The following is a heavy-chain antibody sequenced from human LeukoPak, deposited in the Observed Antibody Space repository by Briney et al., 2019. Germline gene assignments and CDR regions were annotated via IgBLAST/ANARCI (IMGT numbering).Heavy chain of an antibody. J-gene: IGHJ6*03. Sequence: SDTLSLPCAVYGGSFSGYYWIWIRQPPGKGLEWIGEINHSGSTNYNPSLKSRVTISVDTSKNQFSLKLSCVTAADTAVYYCARVPNGYSGSYFYYYYMDVWGKGNTVTVSS. V-gene: IGHV4-34*01. CDR3: ARVPNGYSGSYFYYYYMDV. CDR1: GGSFSGYY. D-gene: IGHD1-26*01. CDR2: INHSGST.